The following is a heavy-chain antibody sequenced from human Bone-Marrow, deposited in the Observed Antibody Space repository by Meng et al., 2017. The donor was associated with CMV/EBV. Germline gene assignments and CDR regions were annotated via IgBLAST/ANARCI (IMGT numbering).Heavy chain of an antibody. Sequence: GESLKISCAASGFTFSSYAMSWVRQAPGKGLEWVSAISGSGGSTYYADSVKGRFTISRDNSKNTLYLQMNSLRAEDTAVYYCAKEIRDYPFDYWGQGTLVTVSS. J-gene: IGHJ4*02. D-gene: IGHD3-16*01. CDR2: ISGSGGST. CDR3: AKEIRDYPFDY. V-gene: IGHV3-23*01. CDR1: GFTFSSYA.